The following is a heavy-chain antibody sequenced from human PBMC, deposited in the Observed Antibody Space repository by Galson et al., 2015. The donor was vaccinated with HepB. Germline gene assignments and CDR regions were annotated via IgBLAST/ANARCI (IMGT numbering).Heavy chain of an antibody. CDR2: ISSSSSYI. CDR3: ARDANSPQWELTDPLRCYYYGMDV. J-gene: IGHJ6*02. V-gene: IGHV3-21*01. D-gene: IGHD1-26*01. CDR1: GFTFSSYS. Sequence: SLRLSCAASGFTFSSYSMNWVRQAPGKGLEWVSSISSSSSYIYYADSVKGRFTISRDNAKNSLYLQMNSLRAEDTAVYYCARDANSPQWELTDPLRCYYYGMDVWGQGTTVTVSS.